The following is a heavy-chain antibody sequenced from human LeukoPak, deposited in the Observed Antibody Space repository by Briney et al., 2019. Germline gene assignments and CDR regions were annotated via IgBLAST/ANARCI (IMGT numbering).Heavy chain of an antibody. Sequence: SETLSLTCTVSGGSISSYYWSWIRQPPGKGLEWIGYIYYSGSTNYNPPLNSRVTISVDTSKNQFSLKLSSVTAADTAVYYCARHAPRGAARQLDYWGQGTLVTVSS. D-gene: IGHD6-6*01. CDR2: IYYSGST. V-gene: IGHV4-59*08. CDR3: ARHAPRGAARQLDY. J-gene: IGHJ4*02. CDR1: GGSISSYY.